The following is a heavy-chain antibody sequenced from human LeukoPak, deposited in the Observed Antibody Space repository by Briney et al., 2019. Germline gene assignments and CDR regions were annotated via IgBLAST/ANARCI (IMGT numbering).Heavy chain of an antibody. J-gene: IGHJ4*02. V-gene: IGHV3-48*01. CDR1: GFTFSGYS. CDR2: ISSSSINI. D-gene: IGHD1-1*01. Sequence: GGSLRLSCATSGFTFSGYSMNWVRQAPGKGLAWKSYISSSSINIHYGDSVKGRFTISRDNAENSLYLQMNSLRAEDTAVYYCARDSIQLWPNAIDFWGQGTLVTVSS. CDR3: ARDSIQLWPNAIDF.